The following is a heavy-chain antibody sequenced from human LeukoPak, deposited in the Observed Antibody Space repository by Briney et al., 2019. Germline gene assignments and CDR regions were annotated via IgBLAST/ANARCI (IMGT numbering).Heavy chain of an antibody. V-gene: IGHV3-30-3*01. CDR3: AKDYHSLTGGVGYYFDY. D-gene: IGHD1-14*01. Sequence: PGGSLRLSCAASGFTFSSYAMHWVRQAPGKGLEWVAVISYDGSNKYYADSVKGRFTISRDNSKNTLYLQMNSLRAEDTAVYYCAKDYHSLTGGVGYYFDYWGQGTLVTVSS. J-gene: IGHJ4*02. CDR2: ISYDGSNK. CDR1: GFTFSSYA.